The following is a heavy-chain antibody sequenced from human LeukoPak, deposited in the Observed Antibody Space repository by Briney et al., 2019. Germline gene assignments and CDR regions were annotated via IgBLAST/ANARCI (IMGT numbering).Heavy chain of an antibody. Sequence: GASVKVSCKASGYTFTSYYMHWVRQAPGQGLEWMGIINPSGGSTSYAQKFQGRVTMTRDTSTSKVYMELSSLRSEDTAVYYCARAPKSGSGSLEGSWFDPWGQGTLVTVSS. CDR3: ARAPKSGSGSLEGSWFDP. V-gene: IGHV1-46*01. CDR2: INPSGGST. D-gene: IGHD3-10*01. J-gene: IGHJ5*02. CDR1: GYTFTSYY.